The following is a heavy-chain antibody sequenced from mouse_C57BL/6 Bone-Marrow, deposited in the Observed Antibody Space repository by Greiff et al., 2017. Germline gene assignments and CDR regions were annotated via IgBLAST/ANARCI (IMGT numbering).Heavy chain of an antibody. Sequence: VQLQQPGAELVKPGASVKMSCKASGYTFTSYWITWVKQRPGQGLEWIGDIYPTSGRTNYNEKFKSKAILTVDTSSNTAYMQLSSLTSEDSAVYYCATKIPYGVNAMDYWGQGTSVTVSS. CDR2: IYPTSGRT. CDR3: ATKIPYGVNAMDY. V-gene: IGHV1-55*01. J-gene: IGHJ4*01. CDR1: GYTFTSYW. D-gene: IGHD1-1*02.